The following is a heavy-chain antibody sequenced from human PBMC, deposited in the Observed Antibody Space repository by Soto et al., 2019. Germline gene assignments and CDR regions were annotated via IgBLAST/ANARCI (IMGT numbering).Heavy chain of an antibody. CDR2: IIPIFGTA. V-gene: IGHV1-69*13. Sequence: SVKVSCKASGGTFSSYAISWVRQAPGQGLEWMGGIIPIFGTANYAQKFQGRVTITADESTSTAYMELGSLRSEDTAVYYCARDWWDFWSGYYTTYYYYGMDVWGQGTTVPVSS. J-gene: IGHJ6*02. D-gene: IGHD3-3*01. CDR3: ARDWWDFWSGYYTTYYYYGMDV. CDR1: GGTFSSYA.